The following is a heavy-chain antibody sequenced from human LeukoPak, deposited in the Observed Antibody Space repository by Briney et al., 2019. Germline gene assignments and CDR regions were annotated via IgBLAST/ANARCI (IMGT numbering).Heavy chain of an antibody. J-gene: IGHJ4*02. V-gene: IGHV3-23*01. CDR3: AKVAVLYQSEG. CDR2: IRGSGVST. Sequence: GGPIRLSCAAAGFTISSYTMSRIRRAPGKGLEWPSAIRGSGVSTYYSDSVEGRFTISRDNSKNTLYLQMNSRRAEDTAVYYCAKVAVLYQSEGWGQGTLVTVSS. CDR1: GFTISSYT. D-gene: IGHD2-8*01.